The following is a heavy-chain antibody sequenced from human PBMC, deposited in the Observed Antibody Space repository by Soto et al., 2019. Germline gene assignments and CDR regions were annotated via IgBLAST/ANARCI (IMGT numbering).Heavy chain of an antibody. CDR3: AKDGGRDGYFGNWFDP. Sequence: QVQLVQSGAEVKKPGSSVKVSCKASGGTFSNYAITWVRQAPGQGLEWLGRIIPIFGTRDYAQKFQGRVTISADESTTTAYMELSSLRSDDTAVYYCAKDGGRDGYFGNWFDPCGQGTLVTVSS. D-gene: IGHD5-12*01. CDR1: GGTFSNYA. J-gene: IGHJ5*02. CDR2: IIPIFGTR. V-gene: IGHV1-69*15.